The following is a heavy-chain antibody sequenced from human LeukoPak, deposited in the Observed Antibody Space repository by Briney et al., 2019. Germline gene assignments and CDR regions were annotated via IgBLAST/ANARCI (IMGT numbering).Heavy chain of an antibody. CDR1: GYTFAAHH. V-gene: IGHV1-2*02. CDR2: ILPDRRDT. J-gene: IGHJ4*02. Sequence: ASVKVSCKASGYTFAAHHIHWVRQAPGQGLKWMGWILPDRRDTKYSQKFQDRMTLTTDTSTNTAYMELSRLKPDDTAVYYCSGRYGPGPVWGQGTLISASP. CDR3: SGRYGPGPV. D-gene: IGHD3-10*01.